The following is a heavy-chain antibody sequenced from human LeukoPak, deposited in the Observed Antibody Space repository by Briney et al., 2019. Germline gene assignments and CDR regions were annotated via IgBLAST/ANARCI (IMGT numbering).Heavy chain of an antibody. V-gene: IGHV3-48*01. CDR2: ISSSSSTI. J-gene: IGHJ6*02. CDR3: ASPLRYFDWLKTDYYYGMDV. D-gene: IGHD3-9*01. Sequence: GGSLRLSCATSGFTFSNAWMNWVRQAPGKGLEWVSYISSSSSTIYYADSVKGRFTISRDNAKNSLYLQMNSLRAEDTAVYYCASPLRYFDWLKTDYYYGMDVWGQGTTVTVSS. CDR1: GFTFSNAW.